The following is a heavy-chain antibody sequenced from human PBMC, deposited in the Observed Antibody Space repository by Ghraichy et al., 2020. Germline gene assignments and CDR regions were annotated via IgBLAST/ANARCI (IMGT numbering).Heavy chain of an antibody. J-gene: IGHJ4*02. CDR3: VKLGGWTYGFGF. CDR1: RFTVSDSY. D-gene: IGHD3-10*01. V-gene: IGHV3-11*01. CDR2: ISRGGTI. Sequence: GGSLRLSFAALRFTVSDSYMSWVRQAPGKRLEWLSYISRGGTISYADSVKGRFTMSRDNADNSLYLQMNSLTAEDTAVYCCVKLGGWTYGFGFWGQGTRVSVSS.